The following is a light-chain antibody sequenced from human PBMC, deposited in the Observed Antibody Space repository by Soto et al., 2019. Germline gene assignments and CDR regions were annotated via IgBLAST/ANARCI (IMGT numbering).Light chain of an antibody. CDR3: QQYNNWPPYT. CDR1: QSVGTN. Sequence: EIVMTQSPATLSVSPGERANLSCRASQSVGTNLAWYQQKPGQAARLLMYGSFITATGTPARFSGSGSETEFTLTISSLQSEDFAVYFCQQYNNWPPYTFGQGTKLEMK. J-gene: IGKJ2*01. V-gene: IGKV3-15*01. CDR2: GSF.